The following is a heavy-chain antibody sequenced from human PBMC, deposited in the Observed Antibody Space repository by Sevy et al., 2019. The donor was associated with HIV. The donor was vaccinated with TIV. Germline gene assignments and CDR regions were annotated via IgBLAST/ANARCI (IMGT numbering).Heavy chain of an antibody. CDR3: AREGYYDYIWGSYRYFNDY. J-gene: IGHJ4*02. CDR2: IKQDGSEK. V-gene: IGHV3-7*03. CDR1: GFTFSNYW. Sequence: GGSLRLSCAASGFTFSNYWMTWVRQAPGKGLEWVAHIKQDGSEKHYVDSVKGRFTISRDNSKNSVYLQMKSLRAEDTAGYFCAREGYYDYIWGSYRYFNDYWGQGTLVTVSS. D-gene: IGHD3-16*02.